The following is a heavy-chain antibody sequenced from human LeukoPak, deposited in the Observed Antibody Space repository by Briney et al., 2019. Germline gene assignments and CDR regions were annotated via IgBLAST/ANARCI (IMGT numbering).Heavy chain of an antibody. J-gene: IGHJ4*02. Sequence: SETLSLTCTVSGGSISSYYWSWIRQPAGKGLEWIGRIYTSGSTNYNPSLKSRVTMSVDTSKNQFSLKLSSVTAADTAVYYCAGEFYCYDSSGFDYWGQGTLVTVSS. D-gene: IGHD3-22*01. CDR3: AGEFYCYDSSGFDY. CDR1: GGSISSYY. V-gene: IGHV4-4*07. CDR2: IYTSGST.